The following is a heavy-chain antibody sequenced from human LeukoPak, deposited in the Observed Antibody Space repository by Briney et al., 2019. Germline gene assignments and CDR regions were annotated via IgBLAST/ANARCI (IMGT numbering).Heavy chain of an antibody. CDR3: ARDILRSNYDFWSGEKTGAFDI. CDR2: INWNGGST. Sequence: GGSLRLSCAASGFTFDDYAMHWVRQAPGKGLEWVSGINWNGGSTGYADSVKGRFTISRDNAKNSLYLQMNSLRAEDTALYHCARDILRSNYDFWSGEKTGAFDIWGQGTMVTVSS. CDR1: GFTFDDYA. J-gene: IGHJ3*02. V-gene: IGHV3-20*01. D-gene: IGHD3-3*01.